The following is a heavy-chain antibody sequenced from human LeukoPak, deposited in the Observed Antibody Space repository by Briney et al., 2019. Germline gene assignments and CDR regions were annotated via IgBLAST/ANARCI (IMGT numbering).Heavy chain of an antibody. CDR3: ARDRSDYYYYGMDV. CDR2: IIPIFGTA. CDR1: GGTFSSYA. V-gene: IGHV1-69*13. J-gene: IGHJ6*02. Sequence: GASVKVSCKASGGTFSSYANSWVRQAPGQGLEWMGGIIPIFGTANYAQKFQGRVTITADESTSTAYMELSSLRSEDTAVYYCARDRSDYYYYGMDVWGQGTTVTVSS. D-gene: IGHD3-16*02.